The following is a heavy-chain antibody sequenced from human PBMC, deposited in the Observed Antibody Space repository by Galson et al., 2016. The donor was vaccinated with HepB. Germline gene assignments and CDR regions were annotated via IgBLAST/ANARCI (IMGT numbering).Heavy chain of an antibody. J-gene: IGHJ5*02. CDR2: ISSSRFFI. Sequence: SLRLSCAAPGFTFSTYTMNWVRQALGKGLEWVSSISSSRFFIYYADTVKGRFTISRDNANNSLYLQMNSLRAEDTAVYYCARVAAKESWGNTILGVVSNWFDPWGQGTLVTVSS. CDR3: ARVAAKESWGNTILGVVSNWFDP. CDR1: GFTFSTYT. D-gene: IGHD3-3*01. V-gene: IGHV3-21*01.